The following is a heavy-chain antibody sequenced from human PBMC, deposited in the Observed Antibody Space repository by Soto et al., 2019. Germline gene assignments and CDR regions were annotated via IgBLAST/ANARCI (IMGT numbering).Heavy chain of an antibody. Sequence: EVQLVESGGGLVQPGGSLRLSCAASGFTVSSNYMSWVRQAPGKGLEWVSVIYSGGSTYYADSVKGRFAISRHNSKNTRDFQMNCLSAEDTAVYYCVGKSELNLSDAFDICGQGRMVTVSS. V-gene: IGHV3-53*04. CDR1: GFTVSSNY. CDR3: VGKSELNLSDAFDI. CDR2: IYSGGST. J-gene: IGHJ3*02.